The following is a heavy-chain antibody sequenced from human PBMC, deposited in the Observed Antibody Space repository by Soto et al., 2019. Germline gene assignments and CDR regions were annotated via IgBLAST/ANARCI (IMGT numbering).Heavy chain of an antibody. V-gene: IGHV4-61*01. CDR2: IYYSGST. J-gene: IGHJ4*02. Sequence: QVQLQESGPGLLKPSETLSLTCTVSGGSVSSGSYYWSWIRQPPGRGLEWIGYIYYSGSTNYNPSLKSRVTISVDTSKNQFSLKLSSVTAADTAVYYCARGHYYDSSGYRIDYWGQGTLVTVSS. D-gene: IGHD3-22*01. CDR1: GGSVSSGSYY. CDR3: ARGHYYDSSGYRIDY.